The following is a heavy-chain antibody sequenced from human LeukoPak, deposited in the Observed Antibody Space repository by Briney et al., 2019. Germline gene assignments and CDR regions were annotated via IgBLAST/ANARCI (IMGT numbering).Heavy chain of an antibody. V-gene: IGHV4-59*08. Sequence: PSETLSLTCTVSGGSISSYYWSWIRQPPGKGLEWIGYMYYSGSTNYNPSLKSRVTMSVDTSKNQFSLKLSSVTAADTAVYYCARHRYSGYDLEGGTPFDYWGRGTLVTVSS. CDR3: ARHRYSGYDLEGGTPFDY. CDR2: MYYSGST. J-gene: IGHJ4*02. CDR1: GGSISSYY. D-gene: IGHD5-12*01.